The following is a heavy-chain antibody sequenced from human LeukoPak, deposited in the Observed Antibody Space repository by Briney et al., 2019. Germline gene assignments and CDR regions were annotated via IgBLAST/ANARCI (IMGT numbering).Heavy chain of an antibody. CDR1: GFTFDDYA. J-gene: IGHJ3*02. V-gene: IGHV3-9*01. CDR2: ISWNSGNI. Sequence: GGSLRLSCAASGFTFDDYAVPWVRQAPGKGLEWVSGISWNSGNIGYADSVKGRFTISRDNAKNSLYLQMNSLRAEDTALYYCAKSLGSYYYAFDIWGQGTMVTVSS. D-gene: IGHD1-26*01. CDR3: AKSLGSYYYAFDI.